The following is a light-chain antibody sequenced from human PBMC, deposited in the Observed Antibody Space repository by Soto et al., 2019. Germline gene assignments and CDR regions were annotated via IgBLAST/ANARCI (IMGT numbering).Light chain of an antibody. CDR3: QQYGSSPRWT. CDR2: DTS. CDR1: QSVSIL. Sequence: EIVMTQSPATLSVSPWERATLSCRASQSVSILLAWYQQKPGQAPRLLIYDTSSRATGIPDRFSGSGSGTDFTLTISRLEPEDFAVYYCQQYGSSPRWTFGQGTKVDIK. J-gene: IGKJ1*01. V-gene: IGKV3-20*01.